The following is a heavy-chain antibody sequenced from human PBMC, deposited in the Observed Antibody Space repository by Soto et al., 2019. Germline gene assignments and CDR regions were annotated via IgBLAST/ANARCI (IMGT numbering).Heavy chain of an antibody. J-gene: IGHJ5*02. CDR1: GGSISSSNW. CDR3: AREGESSGWYGVGAVDP. V-gene: IGHV4-4*02. D-gene: IGHD6-19*01. CDR2: IYHSGST. Sequence: QVQLQESGPGLVKPSGTLSLTCAVSGGSISSSNWWSWVRQPPGKGLEWIGEIYHSGSTNYNPSLKGRVTISVDKSKNQFSLKLGSVTGADTAVYYCAREGESSGWYGVGAVDPWGQGTLVTVSS.